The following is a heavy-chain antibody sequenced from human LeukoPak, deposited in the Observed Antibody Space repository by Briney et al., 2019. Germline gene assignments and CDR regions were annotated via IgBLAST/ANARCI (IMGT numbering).Heavy chain of an antibody. J-gene: IGHJ4*02. Sequence: ASVKVSCKASGYTFTGYYMHWVRQAPGQGLEWMGRINPNSGGTNYAQKFQGRVTMTRDTSISTAYMELSRLRSDDTAVYNCARDPQGYYDYVWGSYRTDPFDYWGQGTLVTVSS. CDR3: ARDPQGYYDYVWGSYRTDPFDY. D-gene: IGHD3-16*02. CDR2: INPNSGGT. V-gene: IGHV1-2*06. CDR1: GYTFTGYY.